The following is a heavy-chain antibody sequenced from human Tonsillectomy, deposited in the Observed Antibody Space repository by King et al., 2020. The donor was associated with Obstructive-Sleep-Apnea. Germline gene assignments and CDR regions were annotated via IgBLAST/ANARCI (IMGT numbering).Heavy chain of an antibody. CDR1: GGSISSHY. J-gene: IGHJ6*02. CDR3: ARVSGSGRSYYYYGMDV. V-gene: IGHV4-59*11. Sequence: QLQESGPGLVKPSETLSLTCTVSGGSISSHYWSWIRQPPGKGLEWIGYMYYSGSTKYNPSLKSRVTISVDTSKHQLSLKLSSVTAADTAAYYCARVSGSGRSYYYYGMDVWGQGTTVTVSS. D-gene: IGHD3-10*01. CDR2: MYYSGST.